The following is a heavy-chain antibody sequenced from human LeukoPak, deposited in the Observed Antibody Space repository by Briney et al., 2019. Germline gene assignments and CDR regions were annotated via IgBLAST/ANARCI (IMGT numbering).Heavy chain of an antibody. CDR2: ISWNSGSI. J-gene: IGHJ4*02. CDR3: AKDLTTNDYGDYYFDY. D-gene: IGHD4-17*01. Sequence: GRSLRLSCAASGFTFDDYAMHWVRQAPGKGLEWVSGISWNSGSIGYADSVKGRFTISRDNAKNSLYLQMNSLRAEDTAVYYCAKDLTTNDYGDYYFDYWGQGTLVTVSS. V-gene: IGHV3-9*01. CDR1: GFTFDDYA.